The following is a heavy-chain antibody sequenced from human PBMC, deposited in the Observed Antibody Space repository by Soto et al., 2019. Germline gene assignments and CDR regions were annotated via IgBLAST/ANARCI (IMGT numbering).Heavy chain of an antibody. CDR3: AAEIGVREFDY. D-gene: IGHD3-16*01. CDR1: GFSFSSHG. V-gene: IGHV3-30*03. J-gene: IGHJ4*02. Sequence: QVQLVESGGGVVQPGRSLRLSCAASGFSFSSHGMHWVRQAPGKGLEWVAVISYDGSNKNYADSVKGRFTISRDNSKNTLYLQMNSLRTEDTAVYYCAAEIGVREFDYWGQGTLVTVSS. CDR2: ISYDGSNK.